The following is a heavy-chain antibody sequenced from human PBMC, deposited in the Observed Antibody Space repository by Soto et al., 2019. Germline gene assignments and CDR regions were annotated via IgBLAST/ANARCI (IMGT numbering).Heavy chain of an antibody. Sequence: GGSLRLSCAASGFTFSTYWMNWVRQAPGKGLEWVANIKQDGSEKYYVDSVKGRFAISRDDAKDSLFLQMNNLRAEDTAVYYCVRDWSTFWGMDVWGQGTTVTVSS. V-gene: IGHV3-7*01. J-gene: IGHJ6*02. CDR1: GFTFSTYW. CDR3: VRDWSTFWGMDV. CDR2: IKQDGSEK.